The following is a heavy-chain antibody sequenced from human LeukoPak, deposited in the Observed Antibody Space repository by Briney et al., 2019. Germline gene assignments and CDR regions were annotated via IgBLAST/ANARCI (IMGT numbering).Heavy chain of an antibody. V-gene: IGHV3-21*01. Sequence: PGGSLRLSCAASGFTFSSYSMNWVRQAPGKGLEWVSSISSSSSYIYYADSVKGRFTISRDNAKDSLYLQMNSLRAEDTAVYYCARLFNGDLDYWGQGTLVTVSS. J-gene: IGHJ4*02. CDR3: ARLFNGDLDY. CDR2: ISSSSSYI. CDR1: GFTFSSYS. D-gene: IGHD4-17*01.